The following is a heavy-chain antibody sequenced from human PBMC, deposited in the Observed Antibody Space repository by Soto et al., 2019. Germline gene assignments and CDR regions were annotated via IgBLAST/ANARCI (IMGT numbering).Heavy chain of an antibody. CDR3: AKGGYCSGGSCYSFDYYFDY. CDR1: GFTFSSYA. J-gene: IGHJ4*02. Sequence: GGSLRLSCAASGFTFSSYAMSWVRQAPGKGLEWVSAISGSGGSTYYADSVKGRFTISRDNSKNTLYLQMNSLRAEDTAVYYCAKGGYCSGGSCYSFDYYFDYWGQGTLVTVSS. D-gene: IGHD2-15*01. V-gene: IGHV3-23*01. CDR2: ISGSGGST.